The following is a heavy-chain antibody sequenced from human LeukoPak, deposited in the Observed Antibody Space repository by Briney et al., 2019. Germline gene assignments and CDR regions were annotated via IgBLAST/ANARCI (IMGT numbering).Heavy chain of an antibody. CDR3: STDDFYGSGSMGGYFDY. CDR1: GFTFSDYY. J-gene: IGHJ4*02. V-gene: IGHV3-15*01. CDR2: IKSKTDGGTT. Sequence: GGSLRLSCAASGFTFSDYYMSWIRQAPGKGLEWVGRIKSKTDGGTTDNAAPVKGRFTISRDDSKNTLYLQMNSLKTEDTALYYCSTDDFYGSGSMGGYFDYWGQGTLVTVSS. D-gene: IGHD3-10*01.